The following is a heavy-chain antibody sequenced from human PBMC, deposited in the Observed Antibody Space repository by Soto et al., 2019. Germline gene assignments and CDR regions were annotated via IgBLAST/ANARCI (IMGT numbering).Heavy chain of an antibody. Sequence: QVQLQESGPGLVKPSQTLSLTCTVSGGSIISCGYYWSWIRQHPGKGLEWIGYIYYSGSTYYNSYNPSLKSRVTTSVDTSKNQFSLKLSSVTAAATAVHYCASTTMPWGQGTLVTVSS. V-gene: IGHV4-31*03. CDR3: ASTTMP. J-gene: IGHJ5*02. D-gene: IGHD1-1*01. CDR2: IYYSGST. CDR1: GGSIISCGYY.